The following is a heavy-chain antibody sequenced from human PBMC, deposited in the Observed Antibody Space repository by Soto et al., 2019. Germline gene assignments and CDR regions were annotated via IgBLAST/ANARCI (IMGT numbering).Heavy chain of an antibody. CDR1: GGSISSGGYY. CDR2: IYYSGST. D-gene: IGHD4-17*01. V-gene: IGHV4-31*03. CDR3: ARSTVTTHFDY. Sequence: LSLTCTVSGGSISSGGYYWSWIRQHPGKGLEWIGYIYYSGSTYYNPSLKSRVTISVDTSKNQFSLKLSSVTAADTAVYYCARSTVTTHFDYWGQGTLVTVST. J-gene: IGHJ4*02.